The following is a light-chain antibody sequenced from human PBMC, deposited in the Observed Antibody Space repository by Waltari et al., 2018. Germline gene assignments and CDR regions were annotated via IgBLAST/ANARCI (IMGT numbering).Light chain of an antibody. J-gene: IGLJ2*01. V-gene: IGLV2-11*01. CDR1: STDVGGYDY. CDR2: DVS. Sequence: QSALTQPRSVSGSPGQYVTIACSGTSTDVGGYDYVSWFQHHPGKAPTLIIYDVSQRPSGVPDRFSGSKSGNTASLTISGLQAEDEADYYCYSYAGNYFVIFGGGTKLTVL. CDR3: YSYAGNYFVI.